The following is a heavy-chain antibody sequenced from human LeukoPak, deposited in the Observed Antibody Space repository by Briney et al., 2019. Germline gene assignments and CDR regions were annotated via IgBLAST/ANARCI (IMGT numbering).Heavy chain of an antibody. CDR1: GFTLSKYT. Sequence: GGSLRLSCAGSGFTLSKYTMNWVRQAPGKGLEWVSSIRSSGTYIYYADSVKGRFTISRDNAKNSLYLQMNSLRDEDTAIYYCASELGYCSGGSCYDYWGQGTLVTVSS. D-gene: IGHD2-15*01. J-gene: IGHJ4*02. V-gene: IGHV3-21*01. CDR2: IRSSGTYI. CDR3: ASELGYCSGGSCYDY.